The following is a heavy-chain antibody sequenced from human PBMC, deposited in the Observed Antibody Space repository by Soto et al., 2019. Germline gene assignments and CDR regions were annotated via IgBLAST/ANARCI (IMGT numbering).Heavy chain of an antibody. V-gene: IGHV3-7*04. J-gene: IGHJ3*02. CDR3: ARGDYHDSSVPFSDAFDI. CDR2: IKQDGSQK. D-gene: IGHD3-22*01. Sequence: EVQLVESGGGLVQPGGSLRLSCAASGFTFSSYWMSWVRQAPWKGLDCVANIKQDGSQKVYGDAVKGRFTISRENAKNSLYLAMNSLRAEETSVYCCARGDYHDSSVPFSDAFDIWGQVTMVTVSS. CDR1: GFTFSSYW.